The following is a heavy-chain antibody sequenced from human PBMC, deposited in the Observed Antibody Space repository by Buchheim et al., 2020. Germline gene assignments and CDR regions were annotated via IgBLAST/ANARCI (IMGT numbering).Heavy chain of an antibody. CDR2: ISGSGGST. D-gene: IGHD3-22*01. CDR3: AKTHYYDSSGYFHYFDY. CDR1: GFTFSSYA. J-gene: IGHJ4*02. V-gene: IGHV3-23*01. Sequence: EVQLLESGGGLVQPGGSLRLSCAASGFTFSSYAMSWVRQAPGKGLEWVSAISGSGGSTYYADSGKGRFTISRDTSKNTLYLQMNSLRAEDTAVYYCAKTHYYDSSGYFHYFDYWGQGTL.